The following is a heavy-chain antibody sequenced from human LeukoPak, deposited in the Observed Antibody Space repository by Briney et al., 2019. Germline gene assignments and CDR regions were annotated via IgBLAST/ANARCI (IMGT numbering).Heavy chain of an antibody. D-gene: IGHD6-19*01. CDR3: ARSQYSSGWYVGDFQH. CDR2: IYYSGST. Sequence: PSETLSLTYTVTGGSISSYYWSWIRQPPGKGLEWIGYIYYSGSTNYNPSLKSRVTISVDTSKNQFSLKLSSVTAADTAVYYCARSQYSSGWYVGDFQHWGQGTLVTVSS. V-gene: IGHV4-59*01. J-gene: IGHJ1*01. CDR1: GGSISSYY.